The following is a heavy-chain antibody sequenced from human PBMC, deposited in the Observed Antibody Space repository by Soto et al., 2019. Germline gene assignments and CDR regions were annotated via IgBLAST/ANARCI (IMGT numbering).Heavy chain of an antibody. CDR2: IKSKTDGGTT. CDR1: GFTFSNAW. CDR3: TYELAQDYYYYYGMDV. V-gene: IGHV3-15*07. D-gene: IGHD1-7*01. J-gene: IGHJ6*02. Sequence: GGSLRLSCAASGFTFSNAWMNWVRQAPGKGLEWVGRIKSKTDGGTTDYAATVKGRFTISRDDSKNTLYLQMNSLKTEDTAVYYCTYELAQDYYYYYGMDVWGQGTTVTVSS.